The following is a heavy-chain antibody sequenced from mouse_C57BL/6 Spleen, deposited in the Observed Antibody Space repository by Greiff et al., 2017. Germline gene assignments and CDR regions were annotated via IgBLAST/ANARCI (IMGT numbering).Heavy chain of an antibody. D-gene: IGHD2-4*01. V-gene: IGHV5-9*01. J-gene: IGHJ2*01. CDR2: ISGGGGNT. CDR1: GFTFSSYT. Sequence: EVQLVESGGGLVKPGGSLKLSCAASGFTFSSYTMSWVRQTPEKRLEWVATISGGGGNTYYPDSVKGRFTISRDNAKNTLYLQMSSLRSEDTALYYCARHTITFDYWGQGTTLTVSS. CDR3: ARHTITFDY.